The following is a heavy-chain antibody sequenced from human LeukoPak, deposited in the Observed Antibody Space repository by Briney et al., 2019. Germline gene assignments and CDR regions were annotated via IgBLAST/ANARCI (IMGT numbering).Heavy chain of an antibody. CDR3: ARGARYCSSTSCYGKRYYYYYMDV. Sequence: ASVKVSCKASGYTFTGYYMHWVRQAPGQGLEWMGWINPNSGGTNYAQKFQGRVTMTRDTSISTAYMELSRLRSDDTAVYYCARGARYCSSTSCYGKRYYYYYMDVWGKGTTVTISS. D-gene: IGHD2-2*01. V-gene: IGHV1-2*02. CDR2: INPNSGGT. CDR1: GYTFTGYY. J-gene: IGHJ6*03.